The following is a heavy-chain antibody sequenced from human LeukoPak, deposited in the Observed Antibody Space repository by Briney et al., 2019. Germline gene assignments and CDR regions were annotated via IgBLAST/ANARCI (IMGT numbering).Heavy chain of an antibody. V-gene: IGHV4-59*01. D-gene: IGHD2-2*02. CDR3: ARERCSSTSCYTEDYYHMDV. Sequence: SETLPLTCTVSGGSISSYYWSWIRQPPGKGLEWIGYIYYSGSTNYNPSLKSRVTISVDTSKNQFSLKLSSVTAADTAVYYCARERCSSTSCYTEDYYHMDVWGKGTTVTVSS. J-gene: IGHJ6*03. CDR2: IYYSGST. CDR1: GGSISSYY.